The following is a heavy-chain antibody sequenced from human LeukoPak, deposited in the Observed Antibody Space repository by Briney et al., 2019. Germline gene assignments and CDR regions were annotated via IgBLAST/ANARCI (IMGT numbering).Heavy chain of an antibody. J-gene: IGHJ4*01. CDR2: INHSGST. V-gene: IGHV4-34*01. Sequence: SETLSLTCAVYGRSFSGYYWSWIRQPPGKGLEWIREINHSGSTNYNPSLKSRVTISVDTSKNQFSLKLSSVTAADTAVYYCARGTERDVLPAANSFDYWGHGTLVTVSS. CDR1: GRSFSGYY. CDR3: ARGTERDVLPAANSFDY. D-gene: IGHD2-2*01.